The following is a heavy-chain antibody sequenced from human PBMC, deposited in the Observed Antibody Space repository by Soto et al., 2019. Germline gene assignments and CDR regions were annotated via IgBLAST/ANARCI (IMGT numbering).Heavy chain of an antibody. Sequence: SVKVSCKASGYTFTGYYMHWVRQAPGQGLEWMGWINPNSGGTNYAQKFQGWVTMTRDTSISTAYMELSRLRSDDTAVYYCAREFEVFAALGDFWSGYHRNYGMGVWGQGTTVTVSS. D-gene: IGHD3-3*01. CDR3: AREFEVFAALGDFWSGYHRNYGMGV. V-gene: IGHV1-2*04. J-gene: IGHJ6*02. CDR2: INPNSGGT. CDR1: GYTFTGYY.